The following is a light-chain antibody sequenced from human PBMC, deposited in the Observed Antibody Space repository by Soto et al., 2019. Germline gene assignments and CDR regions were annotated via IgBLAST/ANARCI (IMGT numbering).Light chain of an antibody. J-gene: IGKJ3*01. V-gene: IGKV1-9*01. CDR2: GAF. CDR1: QGISNY. Sequence: IQLTQSPSSLSASIGDRVTITCRASQGISNYLAWYQQKPGKAPKLLIYGAFTLQSGVPSRFNGSGSGTDFTLTISSLQPEDLATYYCQQLNNFPPFTFGPGTKWISN. CDR3: QQLNNFPPFT.